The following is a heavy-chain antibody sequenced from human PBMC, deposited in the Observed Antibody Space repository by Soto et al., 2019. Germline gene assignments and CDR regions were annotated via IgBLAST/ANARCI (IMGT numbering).Heavy chain of an antibody. CDR3: VSYGSGTYYSGYSFDF. Sequence: PSETLSLTCDVSGDSISSGGYSWDWIRQTPGKGLEWIGNIYQSGTTDYNPSLKSRVTISVDRSKNQFSLELSSVTAADTALYYCVSYGSGTYYSGYSFDFWSQGSLVTVSS. CDR2: IYQSGTT. V-gene: IGHV4-30-2*01. D-gene: IGHD3-10*01. CDR1: GDSISSGGYS. J-gene: IGHJ4*02.